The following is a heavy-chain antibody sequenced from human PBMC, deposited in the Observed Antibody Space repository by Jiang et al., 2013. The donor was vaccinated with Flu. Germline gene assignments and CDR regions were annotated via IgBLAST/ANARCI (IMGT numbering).Heavy chain of an antibody. V-gene: IGHV4-61*01. D-gene: IGHD2-8*01. CDR1: SGSVSSGSYH. Sequence: LLKPSETVSVTCTVSSGSVSSGSYHWSWIRQPPGKGLEWIGYIDYNGSPNYNPSLRSRVTISVETSKNQYSLKLTSVTAAGTAVYYCASYIKGNGGKGSWGQGTLVTVSS. CDR3: ASYIKGNGGKGS. CDR2: IDYNGSP. J-gene: IGHJ5*02.